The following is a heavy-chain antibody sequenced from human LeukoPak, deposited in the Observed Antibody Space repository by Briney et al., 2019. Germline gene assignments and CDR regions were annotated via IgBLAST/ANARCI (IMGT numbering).Heavy chain of an antibody. Sequence: SETLSLTCTVSGGSISSYYCSWIRQPPGKGLEWIGYIYYSGSTNFNPSLRSRVTISVDTSKNQFSLKLSSVTAADTAVYYCVRQVYDSSGYYSAFDIWGQGTMVTVSS. CDR1: GGSISSYY. CDR2: IYYSGST. CDR3: VRQVYDSSGYYSAFDI. J-gene: IGHJ3*02. D-gene: IGHD3-22*01. V-gene: IGHV4-59*08.